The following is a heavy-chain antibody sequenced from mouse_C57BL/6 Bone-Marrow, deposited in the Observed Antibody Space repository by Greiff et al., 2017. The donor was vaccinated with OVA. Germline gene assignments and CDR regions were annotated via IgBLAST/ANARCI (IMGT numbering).Heavy chain of an antibody. Sequence: QVQLKQSGAELARPGASVKMSCKASGYTFTSYTMHWVKQRPGQSLEWIGYINPSSGYTKYNQKFKDKATLTADKSSSTAYMQLSSLTSEDSAIYFCSYYGSSHYFDYWGQGTTLTVSS. D-gene: IGHD1-1*01. CDR2: INPSSGYT. CDR3: SYYGSSHYFDY. CDR1: GYTFTSYT. V-gene: IGHV1-4*01. J-gene: IGHJ2*01.